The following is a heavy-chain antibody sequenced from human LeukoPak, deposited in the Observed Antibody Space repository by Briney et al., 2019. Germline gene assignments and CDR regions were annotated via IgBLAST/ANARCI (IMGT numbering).Heavy chain of an antibody. D-gene: IGHD5-24*01. V-gene: IGHV4-34*01. CDR2: INHSGST. CDR3: ARRIIADRDGYNGYFDY. Sequence: KPSETLSLTCAVYGGSFSGYYWSWLRQPPGKGLEWIGEINHSGSTNYNPSLKSRVTISVDTSKNQFSLKLSSVTAADTAVYYCARRIIADRDGYNGYFDYWGQGTLVTVSS. CDR1: GGSFSGYY. J-gene: IGHJ4*02.